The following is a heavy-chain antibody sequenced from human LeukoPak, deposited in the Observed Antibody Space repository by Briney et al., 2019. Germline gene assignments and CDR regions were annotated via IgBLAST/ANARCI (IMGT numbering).Heavy chain of an antibody. CDR1: GGSFSGYY. V-gene: IGHV4-34*01. CDR2: INHRGST. J-gene: IGHJ4*02. Sequence: SETLSLTCAVYGGSFSGYYWSWIRQPPGKGLEWIGEINHRGSTNYNPSLKSRVTISVDTSKNQFSLKLSSVTAADTAVYYCARVKRIVGALRDWGQGTLLNVSS. CDR3: ARVKRIVGALRD. D-gene: IGHD3-22*01.